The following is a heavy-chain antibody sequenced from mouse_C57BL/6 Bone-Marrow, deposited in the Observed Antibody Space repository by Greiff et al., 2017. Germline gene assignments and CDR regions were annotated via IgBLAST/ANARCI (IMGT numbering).Heavy chain of an antibody. D-gene: IGHD2-4*01. CDR1: GYSFTDYN. V-gene: IGHV1-39*01. CDR2: INPNYGTT. J-gene: IGHJ4*01. CDR3: TNGYDNDYDMDN. Sequence: VQLLQSGPELVKPGASVKISCKASGYSFTDYNMNWVKQSNGKSLEWIGVINPNYGTTSYNQKFKGKGTLTVDQSTSTAYMQLNSLTSADSAVYNCTNGYDNDYDMDNWGQGTSVTVS.